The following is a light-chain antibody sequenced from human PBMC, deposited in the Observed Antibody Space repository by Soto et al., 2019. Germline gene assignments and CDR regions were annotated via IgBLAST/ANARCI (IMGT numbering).Light chain of an antibody. V-gene: IGLV1-40*01. J-gene: IGLJ3*02. CDR2: GNT. CDR3: QSYDSSLTSPWV. Sequence: QPVLTQPPSMSGAPGQRVTISCAGSSSNIGASFDVNWYQHLPGTAPKLLIYGNTHRPSGVSDRFSGSKSGTSASLAITGLQAEDEADYYCQSYDSSLTSPWVFGGGTKLTVL. CDR1: SSNIGASFD.